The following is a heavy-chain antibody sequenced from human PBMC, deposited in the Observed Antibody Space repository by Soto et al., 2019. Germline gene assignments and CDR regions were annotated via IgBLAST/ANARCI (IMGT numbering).Heavy chain of an antibody. J-gene: IGHJ4*02. Sequence: PSETLSLTCTVSGGSISIYYWSWIRQPPGKGLEWIGYIYYSGSTNYNPSLKSRVTISVDTSKNQFSLRLNAVTAADTAVYYCARRSRGRCYNYWGPGTLVTVSS. CDR1: GGSISIYY. V-gene: IGHV4-59*08. CDR3: ARRSRGRCYNY. D-gene: IGHD2-15*01. CDR2: IYYSGST.